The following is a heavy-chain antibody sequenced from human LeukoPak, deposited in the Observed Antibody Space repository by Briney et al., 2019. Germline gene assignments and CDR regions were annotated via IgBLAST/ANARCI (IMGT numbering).Heavy chain of an antibody. J-gene: IGHJ6*03. CDR2: IYPGDSDT. CDR3: VRMVTANYYYYYMDV. CDR1: RYIFTSYW. D-gene: IGHD5-18*01. V-gene: IGHV5-51*01. Sequence: GASLQISCQGSRYIFTSYWIGWVRQVPGKGLEWMGIIYPGDSDTRYSPSFQGQVTISADKSISTAYLQWSSLKASDTAMYYCVRMVTANYYYYYMDVWGKGTTVTVSS.